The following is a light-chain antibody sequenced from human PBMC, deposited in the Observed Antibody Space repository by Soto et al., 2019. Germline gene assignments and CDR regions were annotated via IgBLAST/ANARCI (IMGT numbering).Light chain of an antibody. J-gene: IGKJ4*01. CDR2: GAS. Sequence: EIVMTQSPATLSVSPGERATLSCMASQSVSSNLAWYQQKPGQAPRRLIYGASTRATGIPARFSGSGSGTEFTLTISSLQSEDFAFYYCQHYNNFPLTFGGGTKVEIK. CDR3: QHYNNFPLT. V-gene: IGKV3-15*01. CDR1: QSVSSN.